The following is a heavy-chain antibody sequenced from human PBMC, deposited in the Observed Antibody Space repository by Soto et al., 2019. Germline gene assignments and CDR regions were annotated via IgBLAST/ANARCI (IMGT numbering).Heavy chain of an antibody. CDR2: IIPIFGTA. V-gene: IGHV1-69*13. CDR1: GGTFSSYA. J-gene: IGHJ4*02. D-gene: IGHD3-22*01. CDR3: ASYYDSSGRNFDY. Sequence: SVKVSCKASGGTFSSYAISWVRQAPGQGLEWMGGIIPIFGTANYAQKFQGRVTITADESTSTAYMELSSLRSEDTAVYYCASYYDSSGRNFDYWGQGTLVTVSS.